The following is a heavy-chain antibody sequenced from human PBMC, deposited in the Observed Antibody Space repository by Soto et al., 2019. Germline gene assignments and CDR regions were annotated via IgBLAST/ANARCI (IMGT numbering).Heavy chain of an antibody. CDR2: ITPIFGTA. Sequence: SVKVSCKASGGTFSSYAISWVRQAPGQGLEWMGGITPIFGTANYAQKFQGRVTITADESTSTAYMELSSLRSEDTAVYYCARELDLRGRAFDIWGQGTMVTVSS. D-gene: IGHD2-2*03. V-gene: IGHV1-69*13. CDR3: ARELDLRGRAFDI. J-gene: IGHJ3*02. CDR1: GGTFSSYA.